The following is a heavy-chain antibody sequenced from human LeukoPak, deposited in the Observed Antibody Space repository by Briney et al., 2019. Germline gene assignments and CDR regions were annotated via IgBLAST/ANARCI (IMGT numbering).Heavy chain of an antibody. CDR2: IYTSGST. J-gene: IGHJ3*02. CDR1: GGSISSGSYY. V-gene: IGHV4-61*02. D-gene: IGHD1-26*01. Sequence: SETLSLTCTVSGGSISSGSYYWSWIRQPAGKGLEWIGRIYTSGSTNYNPSLKSRVTISVDTSKNQFSLKLSSVTAADTALYYCARDYSMTHAFDIWGQGTLVTVSS. CDR3: ARDYSMTHAFDI.